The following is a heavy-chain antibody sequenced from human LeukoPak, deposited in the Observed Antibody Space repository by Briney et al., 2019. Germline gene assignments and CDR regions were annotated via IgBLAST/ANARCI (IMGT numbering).Heavy chain of an antibody. Sequence: SETLPLTCAVYGGSFSGYYWSWIRQPPGKGLEWIGEINHSGSTNYNPSLKSRVTISVDTSKNQFSLKLSSVTAADTAVYYCARGGVYGGNPPGDYWGQGTLVTVSS. CDR2: INHSGST. J-gene: IGHJ4*02. CDR3: ARGGVYGGNPPGDY. CDR1: GGSFSGYY. D-gene: IGHD4-23*01. V-gene: IGHV4-34*01.